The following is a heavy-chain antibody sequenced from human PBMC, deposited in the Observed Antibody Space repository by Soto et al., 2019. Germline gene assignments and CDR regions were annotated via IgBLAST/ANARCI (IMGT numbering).Heavy chain of an antibody. V-gene: IGHV4-30-2*01. CDR3: AKGINYYDSSGDSWFDP. Sequence: QMQLQESGSGLVKPSQTLSLTCTVSGGSINSGRYSWTWIRQPPGAGLEWIGHMYHIGTTYYNPSLKSRVTVSVDTSKNQFSLKLSSVTAADTAIYYCAKGINYYDSSGDSWFDPWGQGTLVTVSS. CDR1: GGSINSGRYS. J-gene: IGHJ5*02. D-gene: IGHD3-22*01. CDR2: MYHIGTT.